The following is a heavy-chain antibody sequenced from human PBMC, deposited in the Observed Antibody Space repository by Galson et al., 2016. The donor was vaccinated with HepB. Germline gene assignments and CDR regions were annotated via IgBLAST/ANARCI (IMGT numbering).Heavy chain of an antibody. Sequence: SLRLSCAATGFTFSNSAMTWVRQAPGKGLEWDGAISGSGGRTHYSDPVKGRLTIPRDNSKNTLYVQMNILRAEDTAVYYCATDPIVGVPDYFDYWGQGTLVTVSS. CDR1: GFTFSNSA. V-gene: IGHV3-23*01. CDR3: ATDPIVGVPDYFDY. CDR2: ISGSGGRT. J-gene: IGHJ4*02. D-gene: IGHD1-26*01.